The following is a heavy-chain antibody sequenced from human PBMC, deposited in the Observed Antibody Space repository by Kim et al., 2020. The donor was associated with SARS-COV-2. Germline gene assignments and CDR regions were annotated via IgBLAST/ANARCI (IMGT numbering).Heavy chain of an antibody. J-gene: IGHJ4*02. CDR3: ARVYCSSTSCYRNDDY. V-gene: IGHV1-18*01. CDR2: ISAYNGNT. Sequence: ASVKVSCKASGYTFTSYGISWVRQAPGQGLEWMGWISAYNGNTNYAQKLQGRVTMTTDTSTSTAYMELRSLRSDDTAVYYCARVYCSSTSCYRNDDYWGQGTLVTVSS. D-gene: IGHD2-2*01. CDR1: GYTFTSYG.